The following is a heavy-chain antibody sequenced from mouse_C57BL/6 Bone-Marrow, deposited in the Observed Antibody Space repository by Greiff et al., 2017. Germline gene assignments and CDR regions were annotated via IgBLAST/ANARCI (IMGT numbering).Heavy chain of an antibody. CDR2: FDPANGNT. D-gene: IGHD1-1*01. Sequence: VQLQQSVAELVRPAASVKLSCTASGFNIKNTYMHWVKQRPEQGLEGIGRFDPANGNTKYAPKFQGTATITPEPSSNTSYLQLSSLTSDDTAIYYGAIRYYGSSYSYWYFDVWGTGTTVTVSS. CDR1: GFNIKNTY. CDR3: AIRYYGSSYSYWYFDV. J-gene: IGHJ1*03. V-gene: IGHV14-3*01.